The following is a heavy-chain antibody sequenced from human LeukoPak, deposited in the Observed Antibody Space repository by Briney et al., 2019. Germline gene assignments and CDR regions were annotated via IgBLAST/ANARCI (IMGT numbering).Heavy chain of an antibody. CDR3: AKDGYSYGPYNWFDP. CDR1: GFTFSSYA. CDR2: ISGSGGST. D-gene: IGHD5-18*01. V-gene: IGHV3-23*01. J-gene: IGHJ5*02. Sequence: PGVSLRLSCAASGFTFSSYAMSWVRQAPGKGLEWVSAISGSGGSTYCADSVKGRFTISRDNSKNTLYLQMNSLRAEDTAVYYCAKDGYSYGPYNWFDPWGQGTLVTVSS.